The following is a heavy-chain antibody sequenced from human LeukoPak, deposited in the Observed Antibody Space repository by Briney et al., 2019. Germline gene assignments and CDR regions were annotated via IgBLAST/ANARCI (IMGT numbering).Heavy chain of an antibody. D-gene: IGHD3-10*01. Sequence: PSETLSLTCSVSGVFISSGSNYWGWIRQPPGKPLEWLGSIYSSGSTYYNSSLKSRVIILIETSKNHFSLTISSLTAADKAGIYCTRADGYGLVGIWGQGTMVTVSS. J-gene: IGHJ3*01. CDR1: GVFISSGSNY. CDR3: TRADGYGLVGI. CDR2: IYSSGST. V-gene: IGHV4-39*07.